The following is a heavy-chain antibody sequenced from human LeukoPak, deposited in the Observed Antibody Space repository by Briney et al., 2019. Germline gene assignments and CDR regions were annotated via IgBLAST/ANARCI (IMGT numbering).Heavy chain of an antibody. V-gene: IGHV4-59*01. D-gene: IGHD3-22*01. Sequence: SETLSLTCTVSGGSINSYYWNWIRQPPGKGLEWIGYIYYSGSTNYNPSLKSRVTISVDTSKNQFSLKLSSVTAADTAVYYCASWWGYDSSGYEYWGQGTLVTVSS. J-gene: IGHJ4*02. CDR2: IYYSGST. CDR1: GGSINSYY. CDR3: ASWWGYDSSGYEY.